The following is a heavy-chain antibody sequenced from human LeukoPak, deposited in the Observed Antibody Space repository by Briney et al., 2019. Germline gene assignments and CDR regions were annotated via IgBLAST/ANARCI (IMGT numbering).Heavy chain of an antibody. V-gene: IGHV3-7*01. Sequence: PGGSLRLSCAASGFTFSSYWMSWVRQAPGKGLEWVANIKQDGSEKYYVDSVKGRFTISRDNDKNSLYLQMNSMRAEETAVYYCARVLGAAAVQLYFDYWGEGTLVTVSS. CDR2: IKQDGSEK. D-gene: IGHD6-13*01. J-gene: IGHJ4*02. CDR3: ARVLGAAAVQLYFDY. CDR1: GFTFSSYW.